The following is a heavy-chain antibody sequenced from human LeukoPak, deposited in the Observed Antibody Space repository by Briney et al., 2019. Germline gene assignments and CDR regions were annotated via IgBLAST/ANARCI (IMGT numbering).Heavy chain of an antibody. V-gene: IGHV4-59*01. J-gene: IGHJ3*02. CDR1: GGSISSYY. Sequence: PSETLSLTCTVSGGSISSYYWSWIRQPPGKGLEWIGYIYYSGSTNYNPSLKSRVTISVDTSKNQFSLKLSSVTAADTAVYYCARGRDYYDSSGYFTYYPTYEPPAFDIWGQGTMVTVSS. CDR3: ARGRDYYDSSGYFTYYPTYEPPAFDI. CDR2: IYYSGST. D-gene: IGHD3-22*01.